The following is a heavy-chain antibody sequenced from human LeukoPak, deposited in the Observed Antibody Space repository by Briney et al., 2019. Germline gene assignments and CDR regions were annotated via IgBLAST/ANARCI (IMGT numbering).Heavy chain of an antibody. J-gene: IGHJ4*02. CDR3: AIGGSSWYDY. Sequence: PGRSLRLSCAASGFTFSDYYMSGIRQAPGKGLEWVSYISSSSSYTNYADSVKGRFTISRDNAKNSLYLQMNSLRAEDTAMYYCAIGGSSWYDYWGQGTLVTVSS. D-gene: IGHD6-13*01. CDR2: ISSSSSYT. V-gene: IGHV3-11*06. CDR1: GFTFSDYY.